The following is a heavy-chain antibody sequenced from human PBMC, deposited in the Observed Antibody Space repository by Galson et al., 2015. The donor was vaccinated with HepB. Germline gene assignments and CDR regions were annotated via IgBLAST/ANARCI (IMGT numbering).Heavy chain of an antibody. CDR2: IIPIFGTA. Sequence: SVKVSCKASGGTFSSYAISWVRQAPGQGLEWMGGIIPIFGTANYAQKFQGRVTITADESTSTAYMELSSLRSEDTAVYYCARDLTPTYSSSWGGNYYYGMDVWGQGTTVTVSS. D-gene: IGHD6-13*01. CDR3: ARDLTPTYSSSWGGNYYYGMDV. CDR1: GGTFSSYA. J-gene: IGHJ6*02. V-gene: IGHV1-69*13.